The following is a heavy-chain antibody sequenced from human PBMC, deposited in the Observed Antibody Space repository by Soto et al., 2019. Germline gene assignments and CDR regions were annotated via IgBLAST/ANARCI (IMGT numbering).Heavy chain of an antibody. CDR3: TTHTRDVVAGYYYGMDV. D-gene: IGHD5-12*01. J-gene: IGHJ6*02. CDR2: IKSKTDGGTI. CDR1: GFTFSNAW. V-gene: IGHV3-15*01. Sequence: LRLSCAASGFTFSNAWMSWVRQAPGKGLEWVGHIKSKTDGGTIDYAAPVKGRFSISRDDSKNTLHLQMNSLKTEDTAVYYCTTHTRDVVAGYYYGMDVWGLGTTVTVSS.